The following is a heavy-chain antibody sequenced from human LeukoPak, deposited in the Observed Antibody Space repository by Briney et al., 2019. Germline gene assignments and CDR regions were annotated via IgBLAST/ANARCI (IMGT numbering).Heavy chain of an antibody. J-gene: IGHJ4*02. D-gene: IGHD5-24*01. V-gene: IGHV4-59*01. CDR2: IYYSGST. Sequence: SETLSLTCTVSGGSISSYYWSWIRQPPGKGLEWIGYIYYSGSTNYNPSLKSRVTISVDTSKNQFSLKLSSVTAADTAVYYCARLLGRDGYSFFDYGAQGTLVTVS. CDR3: ARLLGRDGYSFFDY. CDR1: GGSISSYY.